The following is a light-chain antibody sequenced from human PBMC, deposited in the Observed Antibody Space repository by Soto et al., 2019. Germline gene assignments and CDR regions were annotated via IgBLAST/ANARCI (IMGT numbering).Light chain of an antibody. CDR1: NIRVKN. V-gene: IGLV3-21*04. Sequence: SSELTQPPSVSVAPGKTARISCGGNNIRVKNVHWYQQRPGQAPVVVISYDSDRPSGIPERFSGSNSGNTATLTISRVEAGDEADYYCQVWDSTGDRVVFGGGTKVTVL. CDR3: QVWDSTGDRVV. J-gene: IGLJ2*01. CDR2: YDS.